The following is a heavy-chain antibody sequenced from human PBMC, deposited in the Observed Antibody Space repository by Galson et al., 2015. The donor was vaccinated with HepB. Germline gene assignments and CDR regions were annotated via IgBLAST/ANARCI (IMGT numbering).Heavy chain of an antibody. J-gene: IGHJ4*02. CDR1: GFTVSSNY. CDR2: IYSGGST. Sequence: SLRLSCAASGFTVSSNYMSWVRQAPGKGLEWVSVIYSGGSTYYADSVKGRFTISRDNSKNTLYLQMNSLRAEDTAVYYCARDLAAAAIDYWGQGALVTVSS. CDR3: ARDLAAAAIDY. D-gene: IGHD6-13*01. V-gene: IGHV3-66*02.